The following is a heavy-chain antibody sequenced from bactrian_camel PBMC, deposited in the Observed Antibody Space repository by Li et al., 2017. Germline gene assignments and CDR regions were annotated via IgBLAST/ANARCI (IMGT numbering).Heavy chain of an antibody. CDR2: INSGGSTT. D-gene: IGHD4*01. CDR1: GFTFGSYS. V-gene: IGHV3S31*01. J-gene: IGHJ4*01. Sequence: VQLVESGGGLVQPGGSLRLSCAVSGFTFGSYSMSWVRQAPGKGLEWVSTINSGGSTTYYADSVKGRFTISRDNAKNTLYLHLNSLKTEDTAMYYCANSRERYSDYVHAYWGQGTQVTVS. CDR3: ANSRERYSDYVHAY.